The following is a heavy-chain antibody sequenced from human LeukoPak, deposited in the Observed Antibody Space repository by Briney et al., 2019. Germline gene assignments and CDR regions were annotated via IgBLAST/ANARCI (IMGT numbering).Heavy chain of an antibody. CDR1: GGPLTISY. CDR2: IYYTGVT. Sequence: KTSETLSLTCTVSGGPLTISYWSWLRQPPGRGLEWVGYIYYTGVTNYHPSLAGRVSMSLDMSKNLISLNLDSVTAADTAVYYCVRGERCGGDCSSRQQWGQGTLVTVSS. V-gene: IGHV4-59*13. CDR3: VRGERCGGDCSSRQQ. J-gene: IGHJ1*01. D-gene: IGHD2-21*02.